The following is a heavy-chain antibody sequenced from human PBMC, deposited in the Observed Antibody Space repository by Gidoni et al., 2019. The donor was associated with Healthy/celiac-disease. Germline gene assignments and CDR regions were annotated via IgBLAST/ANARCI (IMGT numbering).Heavy chain of an antibody. J-gene: IGHJ5*02. CDR2: VDPEDGET. CDR1: GSTLPDYY. Sequence: EVQLVQSGAEVKKPGAPVQISCQVSGSTLPDYYMTWVQQAPGKGLEWMGLVDPEDGETIYAEKFQGRVTIPADTSTDTAYMELSSLRSEDTAVYYCATVRRNYYDSSGYRNWFDPWGQGTLVTVSS. V-gene: IGHV1-69-2*01. CDR3: ATVRRNYYDSSGYRNWFDP. D-gene: IGHD3-22*01.